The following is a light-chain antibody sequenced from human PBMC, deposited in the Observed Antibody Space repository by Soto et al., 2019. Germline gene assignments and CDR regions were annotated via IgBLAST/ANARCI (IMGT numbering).Light chain of an antibody. J-gene: IGLJ2*01. CDR2: EVS. Sequence: QSALTQPPSASGSPGQSVTISCIGTSSDVGGYNYVSWYQQHPGKAPKLMIYEVSKRPSGVPDRCSGSKSGNTASLTVSGLQAEDEADYYCNSYAASNNLGVFGGGTKLTVL. CDR1: SSDVGGYNY. V-gene: IGLV2-8*01. CDR3: NSYAASNNLGV.